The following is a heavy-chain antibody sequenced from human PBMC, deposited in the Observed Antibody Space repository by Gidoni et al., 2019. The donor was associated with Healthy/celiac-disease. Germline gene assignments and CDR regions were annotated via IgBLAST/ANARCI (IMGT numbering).Heavy chain of an antibody. D-gene: IGHD3-22*01. V-gene: IGHV3-30*01. Sequence: QVQLVESGGGVVQPGRSLRLSCAASGFTFSSYAMHWVRQAPGKGLEWVAVISYDGSNKYYADSVKGRFTISRDNSKNTLYLQMNSLRAEDTAVYYCARGTSSSGSADYFDYWGQGTLVTVSS. CDR2: ISYDGSNK. J-gene: IGHJ4*02. CDR3: ARGTSSSGSADYFDY. CDR1: GFTFSSYA.